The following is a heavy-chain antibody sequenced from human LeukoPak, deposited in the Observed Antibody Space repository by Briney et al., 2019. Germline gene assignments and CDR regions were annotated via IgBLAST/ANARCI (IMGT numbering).Heavy chain of an antibody. Sequence: SETLSLTSTVSGGSFNIGSYYWGWIRQPAGKGLEWVGRIYTSGSTNYNPSLKSRVTISVDTSKNQFSLQLTSVTAADTAVYYCARAMRVDGFTDYGGQGILVTVSS. J-gene: IGHJ4*02. CDR2: IYTSGST. CDR3: ARAMRVDGFTDY. D-gene: IGHD6-19*01. V-gene: IGHV4-61*02. CDR1: GGSFNIGSYY.